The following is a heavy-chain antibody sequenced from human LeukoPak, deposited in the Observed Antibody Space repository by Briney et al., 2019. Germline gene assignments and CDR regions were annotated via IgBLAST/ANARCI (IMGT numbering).Heavy chain of an antibody. CDR3: ARKNDFEI. V-gene: IGHV4-59*01. D-gene: IGHD2/OR15-2a*01. J-gene: IGHJ3*02. CDR2: IYYSGRT. CDR1: GGSITSDH. Sequence: TSETLSLTCTVSGGSITSDHWNWIRQPPGKGLEWIGCIYYSGRTYYNPSLKSRITISVDMSKMQFSLRLTSVTAADTAVYYCARKNDFEIWGQGTLVTASS.